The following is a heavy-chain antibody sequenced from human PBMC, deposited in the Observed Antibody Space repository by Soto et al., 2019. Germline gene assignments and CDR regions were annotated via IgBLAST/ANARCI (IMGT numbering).Heavy chain of an antibody. Sequence: GGSLRLSCTASGFTFGDYAMSWVRQAPGKGLEWVGFIRSKAYGGTTEYAASVKGRFTISRDDSKSIAYLQMNSLKTEDTAVYYCTRVSQPSRYGLWFDYWGQGTLVTVSS. J-gene: IGHJ4*02. D-gene: IGHD5-18*01. CDR3: TRVSQPSRYGLWFDY. V-gene: IGHV3-49*04. CDR1: GFTFGDYA. CDR2: IRSKAYGGTT.